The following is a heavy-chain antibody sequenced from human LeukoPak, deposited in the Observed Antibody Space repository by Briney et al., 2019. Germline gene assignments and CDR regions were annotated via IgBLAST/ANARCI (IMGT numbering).Heavy chain of an antibody. CDR3: AREATDDYYFDY. J-gene: IGHJ4*02. Sequence: GGSLRLSCAASGFTFRDYYMSLIRQSPGKGLEWVSSISSSGSTIYYADSVKDRFTISRDNAKNSLYLQMNSLRAEDTAVYYCAREATDDYYFDYWGQGTLITVSS. CDR1: GFTFRDYY. V-gene: IGHV3-11*04. CDR2: ISSSGSTI. D-gene: IGHD5-12*01.